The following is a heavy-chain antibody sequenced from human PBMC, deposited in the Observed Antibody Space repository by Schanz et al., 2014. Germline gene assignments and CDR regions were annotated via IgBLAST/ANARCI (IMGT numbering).Heavy chain of an antibody. V-gene: IGHV3-30*04. J-gene: IGHJ3*02. Sequence: QLQLVESGGGVVQPGRSLRLSCAASGFPFRSYVMHWVRQAPGKGLEWVAFISYDGNNQYYADSVKGRFTISRDNSKNTLYLQMNSLRAEDTAVYYCAKDMEGYCDTMTCPIPAFDIWGQGTMVTVSS. CDR2: ISYDGNNQ. CDR1: GFPFRSYV. CDR3: AKDMEGYCDTMTCPIPAFDI. D-gene: IGHD2-15*01.